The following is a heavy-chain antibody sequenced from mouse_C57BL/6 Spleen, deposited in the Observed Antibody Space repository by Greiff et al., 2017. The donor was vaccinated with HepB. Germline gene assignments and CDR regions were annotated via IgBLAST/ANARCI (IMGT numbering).Heavy chain of an antibody. CDR2: INPSNGGT. J-gene: IGHJ4*01. Sequence: QVHVKQPGPELVKPGASVKLSCKASGYTFTSYWMHWVKQRPGQGLEWIGNINPSNGGTNYNEKFKSKATLTVDKSSSTAYMQLSSLTSEDSAVYYCARAEGGMAMDYWGQGTSVTVSS. CDR1: GYTFTSYW. V-gene: IGHV1-53*01. CDR3: ARAEGGMAMDY. D-gene: IGHD1-1*02.